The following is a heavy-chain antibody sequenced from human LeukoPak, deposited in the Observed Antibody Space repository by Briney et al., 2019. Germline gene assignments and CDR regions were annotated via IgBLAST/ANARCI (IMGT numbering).Heavy chain of an antibody. CDR3: AKESIAAAAPFDY. Sequence: SETLSLTFTVSGCSIRSYYWSWIRQPPGKGLEWIGYIYYSGSTNYKPSLKGRGTISVDTSKNQFSLKLSSVTAADTAVYYCAKESIAAAAPFDYWGQGTLVTVSS. J-gene: IGHJ4*02. CDR1: GCSIRSYY. CDR2: IYYSGST. D-gene: IGHD6-13*01. V-gene: IGHV4-59*01.